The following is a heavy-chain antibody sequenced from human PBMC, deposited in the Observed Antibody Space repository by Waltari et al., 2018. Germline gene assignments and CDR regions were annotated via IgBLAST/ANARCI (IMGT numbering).Heavy chain of an antibody. CDR1: GGSISSSSYY. CDR3: ARGRLVVYAKTPFDY. D-gene: IGHD2-8*02. Sequence: QLQLQESGPGLVKPSETLSLTCTVSGGSISSSSYYWGWIRQPPGKGLEWIGSIYYSGSTYYNPSLKRRVTISVDTSKNQFSLKLSSVTAADTAVYYGARGRLVVYAKTPFDYWGQGTLVTVSS. J-gene: IGHJ4*02. CDR2: IYYSGST. V-gene: IGHV4-39*07.